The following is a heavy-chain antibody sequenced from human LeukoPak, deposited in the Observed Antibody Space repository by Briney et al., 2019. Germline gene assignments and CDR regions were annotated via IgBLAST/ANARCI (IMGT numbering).Heavy chain of an antibody. Sequence: SETLSLTCTVSGGSFSGYYWSWIRQPPGKGLEWIGEINHSGSTNYNPSLKSRVTISVDTSKNQFSLKLSSVTAADTAVYYCASGSYRVIVDYWGQGTLVTVSS. CDR1: GGSFSGYY. CDR3: ASGSYRVIVDY. J-gene: IGHJ4*02. D-gene: IGHD1-26*01. V-gene: IGHV4-34*01. CDR2: INHSGST.